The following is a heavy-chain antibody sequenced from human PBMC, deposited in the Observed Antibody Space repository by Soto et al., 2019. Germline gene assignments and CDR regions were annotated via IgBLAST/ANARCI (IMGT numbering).Heavy chain of an antibody. J-gene: IGHJ4*02. CDR1: GGSISSSSYY. Sequence: PETLSLTCTVSGGSISSSSYYWGWIRQPPGKGLEWIGSIYYSGSTYYNPSLKSRVTISVDTSKNQFSLKLSSVTAADTAVYYCARHAAGITYFDYWGQGTLVTVSS. CDR2: IYYSGST. D-gene: IGHD6-25*01. V-gene: IGHV4-39*01. CDR3: ARHAAGITYFDY.